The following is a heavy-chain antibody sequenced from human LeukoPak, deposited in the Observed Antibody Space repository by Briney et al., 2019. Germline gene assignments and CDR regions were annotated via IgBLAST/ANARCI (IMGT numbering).Heavy chain of an antibody. CDR3: ARRVVEPAAPYYFDY. D-gene: IGHD2-2*01. CDR2: INSDGSST. J-gene: IGHJ4*02. V-gene: IGHV3-74*01. Sequence: PGGSLRLSCAASGLTFSSHWMHWVRQAPGKGLVWVSRINSDGSSTSYADSVKGRFTISRDNAKNTLYLQMNSLRAEDTAVYYCARRVVEPAAPYYFDYWGQGTLVTVSS. CDR1: GLTFSSHW.